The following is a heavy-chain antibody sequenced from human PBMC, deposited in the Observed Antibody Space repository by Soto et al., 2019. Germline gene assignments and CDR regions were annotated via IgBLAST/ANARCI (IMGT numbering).Heavy chain of an antibody. CDR1: GYTLTELS. J-gene: IGHJ3*02. CDR3: ARRYYDILTGRSHDAFDI. Sequence: ASVKVSCEVSGYTLTELSMHWVRQAPGQGLEWMGWISAYNGNTNYAQKLQGRVTMTTDTSTSTAYMELRSLRSDDTAVYYCARRYYDILTGRSHDAFDIWGQGTMVTVSS. V-gene: IGHV1-18*01. D-gene: IGHD3-9*01. CDR2: ISAYNGNT.